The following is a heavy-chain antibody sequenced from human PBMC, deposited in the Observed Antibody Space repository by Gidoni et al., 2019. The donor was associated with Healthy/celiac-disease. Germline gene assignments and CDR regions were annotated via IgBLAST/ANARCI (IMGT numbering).Heavy chain of an antibody. V-gene: IGHV3-30*18. Sequence: QVQLVESGGGVVQPGRSLRLSCDASGFTFSSYGMHWVRQAPGKGLEWVAVISYDGSNKYYADSVKGRFTISRDNSKNTLYLQMNSLRAEDTAVYYCAKDAGYCSGGSCYYFDYWGQGTLVTVSS. J-gene: IGHJ4*02. CDR2: ISYDGSNK. D-gene: IGHD2-15*01. CDR3: AKDAGYCSGGSCYYFDY. CDR1: GFTFSSYG.